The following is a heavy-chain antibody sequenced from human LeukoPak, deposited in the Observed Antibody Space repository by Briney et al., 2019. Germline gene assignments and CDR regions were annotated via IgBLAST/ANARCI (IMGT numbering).Heavy chain of an antibody. CDR3: AKASVTPDQFDY. CDR1: RFTFSSYA. CDR2: ISDSGGST. V-gene: IGHV3-23*01. J-gene: IGHJ4*02. D-gene: IGHD4-17*01. Sequence: GGSLRLSCAASRFTFSSYAMNWVRQAPGEGLEWVSAISDSGGSTYYADSVKGRFTISRDNSKNTLYLQMNSLRAEDTAVYYCAKASVTPDQFDYWGQGTLVTVSS.